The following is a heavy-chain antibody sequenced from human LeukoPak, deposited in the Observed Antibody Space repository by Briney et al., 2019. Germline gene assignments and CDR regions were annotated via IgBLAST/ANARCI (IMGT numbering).Heavy chain of an antibody. D-gene: IGHD3-10*01. V-gene: IGHV4-38-2*01. Sequence: SATLSLTCAVSGHFISSGYYWGWIWQPPGKGLEWIGSIYHSGSTYYNPSLKSRVTISLDTSKNQFSLKLSSVTAADTAVYYCARAGYGSGSYGFYFDYWGQGTLVTVSS. J-gene: IGHJ4*02. CDR2: IYHSGST. CDR1: GHFISSGYY. CDR3: ARAGYGSGSYGFYFDY.